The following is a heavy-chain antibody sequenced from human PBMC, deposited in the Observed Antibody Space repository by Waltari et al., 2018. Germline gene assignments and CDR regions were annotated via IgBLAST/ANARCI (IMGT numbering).Heavy chain of an antibody. V-gene: IGHV3-53*01. CDR1: GFTVSSNY. D-gene: IGHD6-13*01. J-gene: IGHJ4*02. CDR2: IYSGGST. CDR3: AREFRGTAAAGYFDY. Sequence: EVQLVESGGGLIQPGGSLRLSCAASGFTVSSNYMSWVRQAPGKGLEGVSVIYSGGSTYYADSGKGRFTISRDNSKNTLYLQMNSLRAEDTAVYYCAREFRGTAAAGYFDYWGQGTLVTVSS.